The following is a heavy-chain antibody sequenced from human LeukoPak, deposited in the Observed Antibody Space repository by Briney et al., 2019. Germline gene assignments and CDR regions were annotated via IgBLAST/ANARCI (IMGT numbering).Heavy chain of an antibody. D-gene: IGHD3-3*01. V-gene: IGHV3-7*01. J-gene: IGHJ5*02. Sequence: PGGSLRLSCAVSGFTFSSYWMNWVRQAPGKGLEWVANIEQDGSGKYYVDSVKGRFTISRDNTKNSLYLQMNSLRAEDTAVYYCAREERDDEITIFGVVIIRNWFDPWGQGTLVTVSS. CDR3: AREERDDEITIFGVVIIRNWFDP. CDR2: IEQDGSGK. CDR1: GFTFSSYW.